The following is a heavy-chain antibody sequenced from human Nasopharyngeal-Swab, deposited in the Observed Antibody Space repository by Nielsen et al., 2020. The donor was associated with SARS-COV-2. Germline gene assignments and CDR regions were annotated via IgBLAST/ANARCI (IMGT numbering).Heavy chain of an antibody. D-gene: IGHD6-13*01. J-gene: IGHJ6*02. Sequence: SETLSLTCTVSGGSISSGSYYWSWIRQPAGKGLEWIGRIYTRGSTNYNPSLKSRVTISVDTSKNQFSLKLSSVTAADTAVYYCAYPAAAVKNFGMDVWGQGTTVTVSS. CDR2: IYTRGST. V-gene: IGHV4-61*02. CDR1: GGSISSGSYY. CDR3: AYPAAAVKNFGMDV.